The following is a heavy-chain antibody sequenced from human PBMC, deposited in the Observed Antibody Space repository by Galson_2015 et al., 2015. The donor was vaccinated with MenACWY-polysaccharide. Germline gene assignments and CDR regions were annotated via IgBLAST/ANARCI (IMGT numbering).Heavy chain of an antibody. D-gene: IGHD2-21*01. V-gene: IGHV1-8*01. CDR3: ARIIARKYTFADS. Sequence: SVKVSCKASGYKFTSYDINWVRQATGQGLEWMGWMNPNSGNTGYAQKFQGRVTMTSSSAMSTAFMELNSLRSEDTAVYYCARIIARKYTFADSWGQGTLVTVSS. CDR2: MNPNSGNT. J-gene: IGHJ4*02. CDR1: GYKFTSYD.